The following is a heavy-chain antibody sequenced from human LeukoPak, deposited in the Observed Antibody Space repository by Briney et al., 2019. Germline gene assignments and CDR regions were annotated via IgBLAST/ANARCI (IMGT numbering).Heavy chain of an antibody. CDR2: INHSGST. V-gene: IGHV4-34*01. Sequence: SGTLSLTCAVYGGSFNGYYWRWIRQPPGKGLEGMGEINHSGSTNYNPSLKSRVTISVGTSKNQFSLKLSSVTAADTAVYYCARSVVVPAAHKTYYDYWGQGTLVTVSS. CDR3: ARSVVVPAAHKTYYDY. CDR1: GGSFNGYY. D-gene: IGHD2-2*01. J-gene: IGHJ4*02.